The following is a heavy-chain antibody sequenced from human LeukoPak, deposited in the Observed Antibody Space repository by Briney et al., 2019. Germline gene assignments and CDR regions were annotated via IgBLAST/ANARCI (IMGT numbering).Heavy chain of an antibody. CDR1: GVTFSSYA. J-gene: IGHJ4*02. CDR3: AKDSSGRQPSTDFDY. CDR2: ISGSGGST. D-gene: IGHD6-19*01. Sequence: GVSLRLSCAASGVTFSSYAMSWVRQAPGKGLEWVSAISGSGGSTYYADSVKGRFTISRDNSKNTLYLQMNSLRAEDTAVYYCAKDSSGRQPSTDFDYWGQGTLVTVSS. V-gene: IGHV3-23*01.